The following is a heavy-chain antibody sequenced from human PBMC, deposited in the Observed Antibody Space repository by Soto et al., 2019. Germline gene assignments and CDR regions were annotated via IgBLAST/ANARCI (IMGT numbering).Heavy chain of an antibody. CDR3: ARVQRVPPYCTNGVCRYGRDYYYYGMDV. D-gene: IGHD2-8*01. Sequence: GGSLRLSCAASGFTFSSYDMHWVRQATGKGLEWVSAIGTAGDTYYPGSVKGRFTISRENAKNSLYLQMNSLRAEDTAVYYCARVQRVPPYCTNGVCRYGRDYYYYGMDVWGQGTTVTVSS. CDR2: IGTAGDT. V-gene: IGHV3-13*01. J-gene: IGHJ6*02. CDR1: GFTFSSYD.